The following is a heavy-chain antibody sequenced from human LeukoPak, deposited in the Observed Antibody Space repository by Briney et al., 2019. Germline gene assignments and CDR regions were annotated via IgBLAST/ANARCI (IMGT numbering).Heavy chain of an antibody. CDR3: AREDGYNSLDY. J-gene: IGHJ4*02. Sequence: GGSLRLSCAASGFTFSSYAMSWVRQAPGKGLEWVSRINSDGSSTTYADSVKGRFTISRDNAKNTLYLQMNSLRAEDTAVYYCAREDGYNSLDYWGQGTLVTVSS. CDR2: INSDGSST. CDR1: GFTFSSYA. V-gene: IGHV3-74*03. D-gene: IGHD5-24*01.